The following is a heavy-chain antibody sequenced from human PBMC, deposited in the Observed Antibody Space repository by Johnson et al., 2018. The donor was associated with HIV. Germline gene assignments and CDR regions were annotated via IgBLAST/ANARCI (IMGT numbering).Heavy chain of an antibody. V-gene: IGHV3-15*01. J-gene: IGHJ3*02. CDR2: IKSKTDGGTT. CDR1: GFTFSNAW. Sequence: VQLVESGGGLVKPGGSLRLSCAASGFTFSNAWMSWVRQAPGKGLEWVGRIKSKTDGGTTDYAAPVKGRFTISRDDSKNTLYLEMNSLKTEGTAVYYCPRPYGAGAFDIWGQGTMVTVSS. D-gene: IGHD4-17*01. CDR3: PRPYGAGAFDI.